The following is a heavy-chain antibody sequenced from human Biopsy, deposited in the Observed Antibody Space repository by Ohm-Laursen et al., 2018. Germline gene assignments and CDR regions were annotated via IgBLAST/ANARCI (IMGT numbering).Heavy chain of an antibody. CDR3: ARDCNGDNCGVDF. Sequence: ASVKVSCKASGDTSSNFAINWVRQAPGQGLECMGRTIPLIGLTNYAQKFQGRVTITADKFTNTVYMELSSLRSDDTAVYFCARDCNGDNCGVDFWGQGTLVTVS. D-gene: IGHD2-15*01. V-gene: IGHV1-69*04. J-gene: IGHJ4*02. CDR1: GDTSSNFA. CDR2: TIPLIGLT.